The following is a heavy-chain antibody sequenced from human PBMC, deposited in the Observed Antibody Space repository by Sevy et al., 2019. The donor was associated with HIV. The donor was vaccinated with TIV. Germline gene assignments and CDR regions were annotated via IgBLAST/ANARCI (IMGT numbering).Heavy chain of an antibody. V-gene: IGHV1-8*01. CDR2: MNPNSGNT. J-gene: IGHJ3*01. Sequence: ASVKVSCEASGYTFNSDDINWVRQATGQGLEWMGWMNPNSGNTGYAQNFQGRVTMTRNTSISTAYMERSSLRSDDTAVDYCARIIEGRYCSSSSCYKWGAFDLWGQGTMVTVSS. CDR1: GYTFNSDD. D-gene: IGHD2-2*02. CDR3: ARIIEGRYCSSSSCYKWGAFDL.